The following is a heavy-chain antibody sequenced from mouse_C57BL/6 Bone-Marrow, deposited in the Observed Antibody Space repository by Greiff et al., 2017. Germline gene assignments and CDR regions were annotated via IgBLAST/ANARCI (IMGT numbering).Heavy chain of an antibody. J-gene: IGHJ2*01. CDR2: INPSNGYT. D-gene: IGHD2-3*01. CDR1: GYTFTSYW. Sequence: QVQLQQSGAELAKPGASVKLSCKASGYTFTSYWMHWVKQRPGQGLEWIGYINPSNGYTKNNQKFKDKATLTEDKSSSTADMQLSSLTYEDSAVYYCARWVYDGYHYFDYWGQGTTLTVSS. V-gene: IGHV1-7*01. CDR3: ARWVYDGYHYFDY.